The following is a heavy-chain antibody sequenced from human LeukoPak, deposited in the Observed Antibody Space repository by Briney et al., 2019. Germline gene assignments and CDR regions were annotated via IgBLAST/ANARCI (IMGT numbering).Heavy chain of an antibody. CDR1: GFTFSNYA. D-gene: IGHD6-13*01. Sequence: GGSLRLSCVGSGFTFSNYAMHWVRQAPGKGLEWVTIISYDARNKYFADSVNGRFTVSRDNSKNTVYLQMNSLRVDDTAVYYCARFGYSSSWSEYYFDYWGQGTLVTVSS. CDR2: ISYDARNK. V-gene: IGHV3-30*04. CDR3: ARFGYSSSWSEYYFDY. J-gene: IGHJ4*02.